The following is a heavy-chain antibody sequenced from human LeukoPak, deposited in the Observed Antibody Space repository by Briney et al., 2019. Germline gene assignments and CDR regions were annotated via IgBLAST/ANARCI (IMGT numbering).Heavy chain of an antibody. D-gene: IGHD1-26*01. CDR2: ISGSGDST. V-gene: IGHV3-23*01. CDR3: ARGSGSFSGGFDY. J-gene: IGHJ4*02. Sequence: GGSLRLSCAASGFTFSSYAMSCVLQAPGKGLEWVSAISGSGDSTYYADSVKGRFTISRDNSKNTLYLQLNSLRAEDTAVYYCARGSGSFSGGFDYWGQGTLVPVSS. CDR1: GFTFSSYA.